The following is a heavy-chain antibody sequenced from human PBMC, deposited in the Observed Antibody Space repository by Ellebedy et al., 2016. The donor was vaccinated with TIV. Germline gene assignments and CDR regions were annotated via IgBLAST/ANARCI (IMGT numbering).Heavy chain of an antibody. V-gene: IGHV4-31*03. Sequence: SETLSLTXTVSGGSISSGGYYWSWIRQHPGKGLEWIGYIYYSGSTYYNPSLKSRVTISVDTSKNQFSLKLSSVTAADTAVYYCARETFGELTLNWFDPWGQGTLVTVSS. J-gene: IGHJ5*02. CDR2: IYYSGST. D-gene: IGHD3-10*01. CDR3: ARETFGELTLNWFDP. CDR1: GGSISSGGYY.